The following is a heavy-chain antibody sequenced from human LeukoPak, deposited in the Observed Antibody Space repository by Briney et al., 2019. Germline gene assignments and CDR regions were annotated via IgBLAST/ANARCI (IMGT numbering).Heavy chain of an antibody. V-gene: IGHV4-61*01. D-gene: IGHD6-13*01. CDR3: ARDDSSTWGGAFDI. CDR2: IYYSGST. Sequence: PSETLSLTCTVSGGSVSSSSHYWSWIRQPPGKGLEWIGHIYYSGSTSYNRSLNSRVTISIDTSKNQSSLQLNSVTAADTALYYCARDDSSTWGGAFDIWGQGTLVTVSS. CDR1: GGSVSSSSHY. J-gene: IGHJ3*02.